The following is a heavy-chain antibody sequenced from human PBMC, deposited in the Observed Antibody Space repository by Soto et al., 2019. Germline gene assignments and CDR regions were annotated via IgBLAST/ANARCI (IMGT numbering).Heavy chain of an antibody. J-gene: IGHJ4*02. CDR3: ARRYSGYDFDY. V-gene: IGHV4-34*01. D-gene: IGHD5-12*01. CDR2: INHSGST. CDR1: GGSFSGYY. Sequence: QVQLQQWGAGLLKPSETLSLTCAVYGGSFSGYYWSWIRQPPGKGLEWIGEINHSGSTNYNPSLKSRVTISVDTSKNQFSLKLSYVTASDTAVYYCARRYSGYDFDYWGQGTLVTVSS.